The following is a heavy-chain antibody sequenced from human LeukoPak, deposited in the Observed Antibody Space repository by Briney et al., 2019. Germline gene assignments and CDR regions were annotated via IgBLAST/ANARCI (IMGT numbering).Heavy chain of an antibody. D-gene: IGHD3-16*01. CDR2: IRSKANSYAT. Sequence: GGSLKLSCAASGFTFSGSAMHWVRQASGKGLEWVGRIRSKANSYATAYAASVKGRFTISRDDSKNTAYPQMNSLKTEDTAVYYCTTLRGYYYYGMDVWGQGTTVTVSS. J-gene: IGHJ6*02. CDR3: TTLRGYYYYGMDV. CDR1: GFTFSGSA. V-gene: IGHV3-73*01.